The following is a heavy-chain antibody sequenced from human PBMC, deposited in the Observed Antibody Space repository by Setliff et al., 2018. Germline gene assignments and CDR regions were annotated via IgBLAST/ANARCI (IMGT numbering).Heavy chain of an antibody. V-gene: IGHV4-39*07. D-gene: IGHD3-22*01. CDR1: GGSISTNSYY. J-gene: IGHJ4*02. CDR3: ARAPRYFDSTGSYFDG. CDR2: MYFSGST. Sequence: SETLSLTCTVSGGSISTNSYYWGWIRQPPGKGLEWIGSMYFSGSTYYNPTLKSRVTMSIDKSKNEFSLKISSVTAADPAVYYCARAPRYFDSTGSYFDGWGQGTLVTVAS.